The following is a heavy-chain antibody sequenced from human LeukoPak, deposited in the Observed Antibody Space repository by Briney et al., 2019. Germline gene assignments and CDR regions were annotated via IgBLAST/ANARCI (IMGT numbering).Heavy chain of an antibody. Sequence: GGSLRLSCAASGFTFSSSSMNWVRQAPGKGLEWVSSISSSSSYIYYADSVKGRFTISRDNAKNSLYLQMNSLRAEDTAVYYCARKDCSGGSCYLCYWGQGTLVTVSS. CDR1: GFTFSSSS. CDR3: ARKDCSGGSCYLCY. D-gene: IGHD2-15*01. J-gene: IGHJ4*02. CDR2: ISSSSSYI. V-gene: IGHV3-21*01.